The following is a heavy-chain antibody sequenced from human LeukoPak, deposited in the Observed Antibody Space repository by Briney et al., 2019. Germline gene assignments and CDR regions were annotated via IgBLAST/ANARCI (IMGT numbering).Heavy chain of an antibody. CDR2: IYRSGST. CDR1: SYSINSDYY. J-gene: IGHJ4*02. V-gene: IGHV4-38-2*02. Sequence: SSETLSLTCTVSSYSINSDYYWGWIRQPPGKGLEWIGNIYRSGSTYYNPSLESRVTISIDTSKNQFSLKLSSVTAADTAVYYCARVRYYDSSGYYYIDLFDYWGQGTLVTVSS. CDR3: ARVRYYDSSGYYYIDLFDY. D-gene: IGHD3-22*01.